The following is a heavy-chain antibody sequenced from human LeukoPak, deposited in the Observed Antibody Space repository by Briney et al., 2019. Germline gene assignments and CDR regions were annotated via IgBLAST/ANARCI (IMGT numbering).Heavy chain of an antibody. CDR1: GGSISSSSYY. CDR2: IYYSGST. Sequence: PSETLSLTCTVSGGSISSSSYYWGWIRQPPGKGLEWIGSIYYSGSTYYNPSLKSRVTISVDTSKNQFSLKLSSVTAADTAVYYCAVGYCSSTSCYGLYFDYWGQGTLVTVSS. CDR3: AVGYCSSTSCYGLYFDY. J-gene: IGHJ4*02. D-gene: IGHD2-2*01. V-gene: IGHV4-39*07.